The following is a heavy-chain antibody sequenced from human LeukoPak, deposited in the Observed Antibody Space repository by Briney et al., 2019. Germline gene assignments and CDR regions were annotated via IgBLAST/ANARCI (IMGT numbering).Heavy chain of an antibody. CDR3: AKVRRAETDYFDY. CDR2: ISYDGSNK. J-gene: IGHJ4*02. Sequence: PGRSLRLSCAASGFTFSSYGMHWVRQAPGKGLEWVAVISYDGSNKYYADSVKGRFTISRDNSKNTLYLQMNSLRAEDTAVYYCAKVRRAETDYFDYWGQGTLVTVSS. D-gene: IGHD1-14*01. CDR1: GFTFSSYG. V-gene: IGHV3-30*18.